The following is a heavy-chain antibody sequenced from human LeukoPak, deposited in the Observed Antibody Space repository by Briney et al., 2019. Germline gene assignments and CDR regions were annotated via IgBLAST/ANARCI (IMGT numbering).Heavy chain of an antibody. D-gene: IGHD3-22*01. Sequence: SETLSLTCTVSGGSMSYHYWSWIRQPPGKGLEWIGSIYYSGSTYYNPSLKSRVTISVDTSKNQFSLKLSSVTAADTAVYYCARLTPFYYYDSSGRDYYYMDVWGKGTTVTVSS. V-gene: IGHV4-39*01. CDR1: GGSMSYHY. CDR2: IYYSGST. CDR3: ARLTPFYYYDSSGRDYYYMDV. J-gene: IGHJ6*03.